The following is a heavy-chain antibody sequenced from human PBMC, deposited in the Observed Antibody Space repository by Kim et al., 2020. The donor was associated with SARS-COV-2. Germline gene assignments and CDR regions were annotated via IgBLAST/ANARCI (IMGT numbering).Heavy chain of an antibody. J-gene: IGHJ5*02. CDR3: ARSRYIAAAYNWFDP. D-gene: IGHD6-13*01. Sequence: PSLKSRVTISVDTSKNQFSLKLSSVTAADTAVYYCARSRYIAAAYNWFDPWGQGTLVTVSS. V-gene: IGHV4-59*01.